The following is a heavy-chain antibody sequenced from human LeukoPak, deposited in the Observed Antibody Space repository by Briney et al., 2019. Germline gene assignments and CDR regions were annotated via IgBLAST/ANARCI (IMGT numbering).Heavy chain of an antibody. V-gene: IGHV1-2*06. CDR1: GYTFTGYY. CDR2: INPNSGGT. D-gene: IGHD3-22*01. Sequence: ASVKVSCKASGYTFTGYYMHWVRQAPGQGLEWMGRINPNSGGTNYAQKFQGRVTMTRDTSISTAYMELSRLRSDDTAVYYCAREPYDSSGYSDPWGQGTLVTVSS. J-gene: IGHJ5*02. CDR3: AREPYDSSGYSDP.